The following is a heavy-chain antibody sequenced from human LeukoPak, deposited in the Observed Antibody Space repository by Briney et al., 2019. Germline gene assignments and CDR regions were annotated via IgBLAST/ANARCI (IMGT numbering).Heavy chain of an antibody. CDR1: GGPFSGYY. D-gene: IGHD3-9*01. V-gene: IGHV4-34*01. Sequence: SETLSLTCAVYGGPFSGYYWSWIRQPPGKGLEWIGEINHSGSTNYNPSLKSRVTISVDTSKNQFSLKLSSVTAADTAVYYCARGRDNGPVLRYFDWGYYYYGMDVWGQGTTVTVSS. CDR3: ARGRDNGPVLRYFDWGYYYYGMDV. CDR2: INHSGST. J-gene: IGHJ6*02.